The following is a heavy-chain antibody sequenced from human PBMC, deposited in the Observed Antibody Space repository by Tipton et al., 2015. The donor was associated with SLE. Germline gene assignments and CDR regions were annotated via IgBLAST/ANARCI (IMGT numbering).Heavy chain of an antibody. D-gene: IGHD5-12*01. J-gene: IGHJ5*02. CDR2: ISSSSSYI. CDR1: GFTFSSYS. V-gene: IGHV3-21*01. Sequence: SLRLSCAASGFTFSSYSMNWVRQAPGKGLVWVSSISSSSSYIYYADSVKGRFTISRDNAKNSLYLQMNSLRAEDTAVYYCARDSGYDVGWFDPWGQGTLVTVSS. CDR3: ARDSGYDVGWFDP.